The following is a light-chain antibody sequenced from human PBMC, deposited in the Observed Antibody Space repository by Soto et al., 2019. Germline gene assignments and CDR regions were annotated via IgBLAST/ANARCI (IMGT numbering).Light chain of an antibody. V-gene: IGKV1-5*01. CDR3: QQYNTHPYT. Sequence: DIQMTQSPSTLSASVGDRVTITCRASQSISSWLAWYQQKPGKAPMVLIYDASSLESGVPSRFSGSGSGTAFTLTISSLQPDDFATYYCQQYNTHPYTFGQGTKLEIK. CDR2: DAS. J-gene: IGKJ2*01. CDR1: QSISSW.